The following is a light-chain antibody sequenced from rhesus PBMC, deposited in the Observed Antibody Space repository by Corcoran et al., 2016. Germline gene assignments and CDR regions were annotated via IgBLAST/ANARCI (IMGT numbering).Light chain of an antibody. CDR3: QQYSSRPRT. J-gene: IGKJ1*01. Sequence: DIQMTQSPSSLSASVGDTVTITCRASQGISRWLAWFQQKPGKAPKLLIYKAARLQSGVPSRFSGSGAGTDFTLTISSLQSEDFATYYCQQYSSRPRTFGQGTKVEIK. CDR1: QGISRW. V-gene: IGKV1-22*01. CDR2: KAA.